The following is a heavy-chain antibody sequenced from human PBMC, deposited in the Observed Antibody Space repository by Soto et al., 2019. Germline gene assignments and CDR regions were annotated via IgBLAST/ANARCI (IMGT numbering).Heavy chain of an antibody. CDR3: ATPPAGYYYYGMDV. V-gene: IGHV1-69*12. CDR2: IIRIFGTA. Sequence: QVQLVQSGAEVKKPGSSVKVSCKASGGTFSSYAISWVRQAPGQGLEWMGGIIRIFGTADYAQKFQGRVTITADESTSPAYMGLSSLRSEGTAVYFCATPPAGYYYYGMDVWGQGTTVTVSS. CDR1: GGTFSSYA. J-gene: IGHJ6*02.